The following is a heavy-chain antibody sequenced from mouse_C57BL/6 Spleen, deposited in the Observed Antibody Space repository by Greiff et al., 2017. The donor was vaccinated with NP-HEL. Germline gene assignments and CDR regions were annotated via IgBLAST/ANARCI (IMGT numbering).Heavy chain of an antibody. CDR1: GYAFSSSW. CDR2: IYPGDGDT. J-gene: IGHJ4*01. V-gene: IGHV1-82*01. D-gene: IGHD1-1*01. Sequence: VQLQQSGPELVKPGASVKISCKASGYAFSSSWMNWVKQRPGKGLEWIGRIYPGDGDTNYNGKFKGKATLTADKSSSTAYMQLSSLTSEDSAVYFCARADYYGSSYVGYYYAMDYWGQGTSVTVSS. CDR3: ARADYYGSSYVGYYYAMDY.